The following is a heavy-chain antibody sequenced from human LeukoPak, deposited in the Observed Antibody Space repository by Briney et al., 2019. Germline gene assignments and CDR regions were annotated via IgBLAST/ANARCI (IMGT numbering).Heavy chain of an antibody. CDR3: ARNRQWLLADY. D-gene: IGHD3-22*01. CDR2: TKQDETEK. Sequence: GGSLRLSCAASGFTFTDYWMSWVRQAPGKGLEWVANTKQDETEKHYADPVKGRFTISRENAQNSLYLQMNSLRAEDTAVYFCARNRQWLLADYWGQGTVVTVSS. J-gene: IGHJ4*02. CDR1: GFTFTDYW. V-gene: IGHV3-7*04.